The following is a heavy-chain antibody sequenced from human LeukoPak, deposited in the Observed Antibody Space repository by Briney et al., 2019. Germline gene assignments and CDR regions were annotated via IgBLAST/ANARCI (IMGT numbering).Heavy chain of an antibody. J-gene: IGHJ4*02. Sequence: GGSLRLSCAASGFTFSTYGMNWVRQAPGKGLEWVSFISSTSSTIYYADSVKGRFTISRDNAKNSLYLQMNSLRAEDTAVYYCARDIVVVVATGYYFDYWGQGTLVTVSS. CDR1: GFTFSTYG. D-gene: IGHD2-15*01. CDR2: ISSTSSTI. CDR3: ARDIVVVVATGYYFDY. V-gene: IGHV3-48*01.